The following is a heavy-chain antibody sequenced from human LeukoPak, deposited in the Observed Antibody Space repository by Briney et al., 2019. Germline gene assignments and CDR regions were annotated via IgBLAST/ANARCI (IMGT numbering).Heavy chain of an antibody. Sequence: TGGSLRLSCAASGFTVSSNYMSWVRQAPGKGLEWVSVIYTSGSTYYADSVKGRFTISRDNSQNTLYLQMNSLRAEDTAVYFCVRAIGSNTLWGQGTLVTVSS. V-gene: IGHV3-66*01. CDR1: GFTVSSNY. D-gene: IGHD4-23*01. CDR2: IYTSGST. J-gene: IGHJ4*02. CDR3: VRAIGSNTL.